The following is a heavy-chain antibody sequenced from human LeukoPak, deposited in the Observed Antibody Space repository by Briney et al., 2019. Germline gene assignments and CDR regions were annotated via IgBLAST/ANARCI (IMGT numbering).Heavy chain of an antibody. CDR3: ARDRAQLGPPSNVPYGMDV. CDR2: IYCSGST. Sequence: SQTLSLTCTVSGGSISSGGYYWSWLRQHPGKGLVWIEYIYCSGSTYYNPALKSRLTISVDTSKNQCSLKVRSVTAADTAVYYCARDRAQLGPPSNVPYGMDVWGQGTTVTVSS. D-gene: IGHD6-6*01. J-gene: IGHJ6*02. V-gene: IGHV4-31*03. CDR1: GGSISSGGYY.